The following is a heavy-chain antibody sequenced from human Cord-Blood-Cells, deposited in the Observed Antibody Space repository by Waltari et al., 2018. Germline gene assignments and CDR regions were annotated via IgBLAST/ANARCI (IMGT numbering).Heavy chain of an antibody. V-gene: IGHV3-23*01. CDR2: ISGSGGST. CDR3: AKVRSSSSWYYFDY. D-gene: IGHD6-13*01. J-gene: IGHJ4*02. Sequence: EVQLLESGGGLVQPGGSLRLSCAASGFTFSSYAMSWVRQASGKGLEWVSAISGSGGSTDYADSVKGRFTIARDNSKNTLYLQMNSLRAEDTAVYYCAKVRSSSSWYYFDYWGQGTLVTVSS. CDR1: GFTFSSYA.